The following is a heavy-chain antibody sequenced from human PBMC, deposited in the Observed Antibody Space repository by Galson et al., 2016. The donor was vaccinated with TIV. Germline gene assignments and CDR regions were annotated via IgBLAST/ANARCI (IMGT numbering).Heavy chain of an antibody. CDR3: GHSGCLDNYYYYGLDV. Sequence: PALGKPTQTLTLPCTFSGLSLNTAGVAVTWVRQPPGKALEWLAVIPGVDTKRSSEPVRIRITSTKDTSKTQVVRTMRNLDPVYTATYYCGHSGCLDNYYYYGLDVWGQGTTVTVSS. J-gene: IGHJ6*02. D-gene: IGHD6-19*01. V-gene: IGHV2-5*02. CDR1: GLSLNTAGVA. CDR2: IPGVDTK.